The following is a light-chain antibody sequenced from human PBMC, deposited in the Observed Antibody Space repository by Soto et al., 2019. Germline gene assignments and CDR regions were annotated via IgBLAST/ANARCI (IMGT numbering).Light chain of an antibody. CDR1: NIGGKT. V-gene: IGLV3-21*02. CDR3: QVWDSSSDQVV. J-gene: IGLJ3*02. CDR2: DDS. Sequence: SYELTQPPSVSVAPGQTARISCGGTNIGGKTVHWYQQRPGQAPVLVVQDDSDRPSGIPDRFSGSNSGNTATLTISRVEAGDEADYYCQVWDSSSDQVVFGGGTKLTVL.